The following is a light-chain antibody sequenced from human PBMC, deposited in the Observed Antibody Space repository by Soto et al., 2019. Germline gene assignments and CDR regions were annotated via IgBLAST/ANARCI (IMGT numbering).Light chain of an antibody. CDR2: NND. J-gene: IGLJ1*01. V-gene: IGLV1-44*01. CDR1: SSNIGSNS. Sequence: QSVLTQPPSASGTPGQRVTISCSGSSSNIGSNSVNWYQHLPGTAPKLLIYNNDQRPSGVPDRFSGSKSGTSASLAIGGLQSEDEADYYCGSWDDRLYVYVFGTGTKLTVL. CDR3: GSWDDRLYVYV.